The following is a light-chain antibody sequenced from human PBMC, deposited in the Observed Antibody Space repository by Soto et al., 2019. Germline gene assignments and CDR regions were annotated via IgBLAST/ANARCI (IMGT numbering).Light chain of an antibody. CDR3: QQANSFPFA. Sequence: DLQMTQSPSSVSASVGDRVTITCRASQDIHTWLAWYQQKPGKAPNLLIYGASTLQSGVPSRFSAGGSGRDFTLTISSLQPEDFATYYCQQANSFPFAFGPGTKVDFK. CDR2: GAS. V-gene: IGKV1-12*02. CDR1: QDIHTW. J-gene: IGKJ3*01.